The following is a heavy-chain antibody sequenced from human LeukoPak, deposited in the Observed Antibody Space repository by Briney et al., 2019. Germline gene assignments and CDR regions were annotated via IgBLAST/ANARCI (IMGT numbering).Heavy chain of an antibody. D-gene: IGHD6-19*01. CDR2: IYYSGST. Sequence: SETLSLTCTVSGGSISSYYWSWLRQPPGKGLEWIGYIYYSGSTNYNPSLKSRVTISVDTSKNQFSLKLSSVTAADTAVYYCAKTYSSGLYYGMDVWGQGTTVTVSS. J-gene: IGHJ6*02. CDR3: AKTYSSGLYYGMDV. V-gene: IGHV4-59*01. CDR1: GGSISSYY.